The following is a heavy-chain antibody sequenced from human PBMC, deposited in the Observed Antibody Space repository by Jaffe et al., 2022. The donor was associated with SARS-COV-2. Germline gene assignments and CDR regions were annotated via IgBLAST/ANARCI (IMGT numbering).Heavy chain of an antibody. Sequence: QLQLQESGPGLVKPSETLSLTCTVSGGSISSSTYFWGWLRQPPGKGLEWIASIHYSGSTDYNPSLKSRVAISIDTPKNEFSLKLTSVTAADTAVYYCARHFWIDYSLFYHRNWFDPWGQGTLVTVSS. D-gene: IGHD3-3*01. CDR2: IHYSGST. V-gene: IGHV4-39*01. CDR3: ARHFWIDYSLFYHRNWFDP. CDR1: GGSISSSTYF. J-gene: IGHJ5*02.